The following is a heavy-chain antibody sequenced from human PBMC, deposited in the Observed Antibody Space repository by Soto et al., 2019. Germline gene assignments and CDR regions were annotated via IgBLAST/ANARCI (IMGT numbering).Heavy chain of an antibody. CDR2: IYYSGSI. CDR1: GGSISTYY. D-gene: IGHD2-2*01. V-gene: IGHV4-59*01. J-gene: IGHJ3*02. CDR3: VRGRAQLRRGAFHM. Sequence: QVQLQESGPGLVKPSETLSLNCTVSGGSISTYYWSWIRQPPGKGLAWIGYIYYSGSINYNPSLKSRVTISVDSSKNQFSLRLNSVTAADTASYYCVRGRAQLRRGAFHMWGQGTMVTVSS.